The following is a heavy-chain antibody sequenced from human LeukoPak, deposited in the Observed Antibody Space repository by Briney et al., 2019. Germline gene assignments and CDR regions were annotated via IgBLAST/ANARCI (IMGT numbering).Heavy chain of an antibody. Sequence: ASVKVSCKASGYTFTSYGISWVRQAPGQGLEWMGWISAYNGNTNYAQKLQGRVTMTTDTPTSTAYMELSSLRSEDTAVYYCARHYGSGSYTYYYYGMDVWGQGTTVTVSS. CDR2: ISAYNGNT. CDR3: ARHYGSGSYTYYYYGMDV. CDR1: GYTFTSYG. J-gene: IGHJ6*02. V-gene: IGHV1-18*01. D-gene: IGHD3-10*01.